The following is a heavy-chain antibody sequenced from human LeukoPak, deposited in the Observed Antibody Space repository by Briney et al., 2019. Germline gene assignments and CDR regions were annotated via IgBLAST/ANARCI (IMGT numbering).Heavy chain of an antibody. CDR3: ARGYRPLTILDRFDP. V-gene: IGHV4-59*08. CDR1: GGSISSYY. D-gene: IGHD3-3*01. Sequence: PSETLSLTCTVSGGSISSYYWSWIRQPPGKGLEWIGYIYYSGNTNYNPSLKSRVTISVDTSKNQFSLKLSSVTAADTAVYYCARGYRPLTILDRFDPWGQGTLVTVSS. CDR2: IYYSGNT. J-gene: IGHJ5*02.